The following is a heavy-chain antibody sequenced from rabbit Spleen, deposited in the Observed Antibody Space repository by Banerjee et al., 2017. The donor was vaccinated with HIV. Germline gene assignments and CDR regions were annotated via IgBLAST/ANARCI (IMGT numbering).Heavy chain of an antibody. V-gene: IGHV1S45*01. J-gene: IGHJ6*01. D-gene: IGHD1-1*01. CDR1: GFPFSEKAV. Sequence: QEQLEESGGGLVKPEGSLTLTCEASGFPFSEKAVMCWVRQAPGKGLTWIACINAVTGKAVYASWAKGRFNFSKTSSTTVTLQMTSLTPADTATYFCARDTSSSFSSYGMDLWGPGTLVTVS. CDR2: INAVTGKA. CDR3: ARDTSSSFSSYGMDL.